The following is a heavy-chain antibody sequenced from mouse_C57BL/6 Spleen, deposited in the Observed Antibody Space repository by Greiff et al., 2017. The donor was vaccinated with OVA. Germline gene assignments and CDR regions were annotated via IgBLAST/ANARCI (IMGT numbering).Heavy chain of an antibody. D-gene: IGHD1-1*01. CDR2: IDPSDSYT. V-gene: IGHV1-59*01. J-gene: IGHJ2*01. CDR3: ARGVTTVVATYDY. CDR1: GYTFTSYW. Sequence: QVQLQQPGAELVRPGTSVKLSCTASGYTFTSYWMHWVKQRPGQGLEWIGVIDPSDSYTNYNQKFKGKATLAVDTSSSTAYMQLSSLTSEDSAVYYCARGVTTVVATYDYWGQGTTRTVSS.